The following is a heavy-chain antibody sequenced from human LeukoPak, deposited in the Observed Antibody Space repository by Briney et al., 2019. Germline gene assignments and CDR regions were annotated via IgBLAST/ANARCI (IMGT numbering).Heavy chain of an antibody. CDR1: GYTFTSYG. J-gene: IGHJ4*02. D-gene: IGHD3-10*01. Sequence: ASVKVSCKSSGYTFTSYGISWVRQAPGQGLEWMGWISAYNGNTNYAQKLQGRVTMTTDTSTSTAYMELRSLRSDDTAVYYCARVSLDQYYGSGRTDYWGQGTLVTVSS. CDR2: ISAYNGNT. V-gene: IGHV1-18*01. CDR3: ARVSLDQYYGSGRTDY.